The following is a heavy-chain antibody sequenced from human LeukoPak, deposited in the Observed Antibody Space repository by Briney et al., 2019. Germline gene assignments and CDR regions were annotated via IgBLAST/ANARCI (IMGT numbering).Heavy chain of an antibody. Sequence: PGGSLRLSCAASGFSVNSNYMTWVRQAPGKGLEWVSVLYTGGNTYYAESVQGRFSISRDNSRNTLHLQMNSLRAEDTAVYYCARGFYFVDRQPAYAFDFWGLGTLVTVSS. D-gene: IGHD3-10*02. CDR3: ARGFYFVDRQPAYAFDF. CDR2: LYTGGNT. V-gene: IGHV3-53*01. J-gene: IGHJ4*02. CDR1: GFSVNSNY.